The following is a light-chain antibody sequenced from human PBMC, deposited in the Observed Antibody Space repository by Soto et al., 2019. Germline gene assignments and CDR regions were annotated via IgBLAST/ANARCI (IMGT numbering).Light chain of an antibody. CDR2: EVN. CDR1: SSDVGGSNY. J-gene: IGLJ2*01. V-gene: IGLV2-14*01. CDR3: GSYTSSSTLVV. Sequence: QSALTQPASVSGSPGQSITISCTGTSSDVGGSNYVSWFQQHPGKAPKLIIYEVNNRPSGVPYRFSGSKSGNTASLTISGLQTEDEADYFCGSYTSSSTLVVFGGGTKVTVL.